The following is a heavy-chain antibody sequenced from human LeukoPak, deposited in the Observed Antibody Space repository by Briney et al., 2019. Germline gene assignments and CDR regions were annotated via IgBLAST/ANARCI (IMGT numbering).Heavy chain of an antibody. J-gene: IGHJ4*02. CDR2: ISSSSSYI. D-gene: IGHD3-16*01. Sequence: GGSLRLSCAASGFTFSSHDMHWVRQAPGKGLEWVSSISSSSSYIYYADSVKGRFTISRDNAKNSLYLQMNSLRAEDTAVYYCARDRAAGAYPWYFDYWGQGTLVTVSS. V-gene: IGHV3-21*01. CDR3: ARDRAAGAYPWYFDY. CDR1: GFTFSSHD.